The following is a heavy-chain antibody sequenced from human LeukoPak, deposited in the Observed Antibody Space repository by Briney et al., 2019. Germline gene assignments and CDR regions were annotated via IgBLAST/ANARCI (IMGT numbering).Heavy chain of an antibody. D-gene: IGHD2-15*01. V-gene: IGHV3-66*01. CDR1: GFTVSSNY. Sequence: GGSLRLSCVASGFTVSSNYMSWVRQAPGKGLEWVSVIYSGGSTYYADSVKGRFTISRDNSKNTLYLQMNSLRAEDTAVYYCARIEEYCSGGSCSYQDYWGQGTLVTVSS. CDR2: IYSGGST. CDR3: ARIEEYCSGGSCSYQDY. J-gene: IGHJ4*02.